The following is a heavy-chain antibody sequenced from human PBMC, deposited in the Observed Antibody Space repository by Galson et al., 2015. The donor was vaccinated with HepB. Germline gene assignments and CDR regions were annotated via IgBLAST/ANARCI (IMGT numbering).Heavy chain of an antibody. CDR1: GFTFSSYS. V-gene: IGHV3-21*01. D-gene: IGHD6-19*01. Sequence: SLRLSCAASGFTFSSYSMNWVRQAPGKGLEWVSSISSSSSYIYYADSVKGRFTISRDNAKNSLYLQMNSLRAEDTAVYYCARLGSGWYSDKNFDYWGQGTLVTVSS. J-gene: IGHJ4*02. CDR2: ISSSSSYI. CDR3: ARLGSGWYSDKNFDY.